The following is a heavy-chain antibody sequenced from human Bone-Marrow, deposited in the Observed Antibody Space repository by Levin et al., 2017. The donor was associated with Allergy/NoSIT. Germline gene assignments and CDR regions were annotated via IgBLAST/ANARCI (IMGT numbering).Heavy chain of an antibody. CDR3: AKADSGYSSSWYSDDY. CDR1: GFTFSSYG. J-gene: IGHJ4*02. D-gene: IGHD6-13*01. Sequence: GESLKISCAASGFTFSSYGMHWVRQAPGKGLEWVAVISYDGSNKYYADSVKGRFTISRDNSKNTLYLQMNSLRAEDTAVYYCAKADSGYSSSWYSDDYWGQGTLVTVSS. CDR2: ISYDGSNK. V-gene: IGHV3-30*18.